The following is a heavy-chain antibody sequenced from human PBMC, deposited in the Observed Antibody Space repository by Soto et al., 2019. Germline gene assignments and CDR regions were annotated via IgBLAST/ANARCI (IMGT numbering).Heavy chain of an antibody. J-gene: IGHJ3*02. CDR2: ISAYNGNT. CDR1: GYTFTSYG. D-gene: IGHD3-22*01. CDR3: ASGRYYYDSSGYYRDAFDI. Sequence: ASVKVSCKASGYTFTSYGISWVRQAPGQGLEGMGWISAYNGNTNYAQKLQGRVTMTTDTSTSTAYMELRSLRSADTAVYYCASGRYYYDSSGYYRDAFDIWGQGTMVTVSS. V-gene: IGHV1-18*04.